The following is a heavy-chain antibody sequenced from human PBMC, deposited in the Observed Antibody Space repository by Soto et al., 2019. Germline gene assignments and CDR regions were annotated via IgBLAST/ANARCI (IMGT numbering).Heavy chain of an antibody. CDR2: IIPIFGTA. V-gene: IGHV1-69*01. CDR1: GGTFSRYA. Sequence: QVQLVQSGAEVKKPGSSVKVSCKASGGTFSRYAISWVRQAPGQGLEWMGGIIPIFGTANYAQKFQGRVTITADESTSTAYMELSSLRSEDTAVYYCARDILTGYYWGDYYYYGMDVWGQGTTVTVSS. J-gene: IGHJ6*02. CDR3: ARDILTGYYWGDYYYYGMDV. D-gene: IGHD3-9*01.